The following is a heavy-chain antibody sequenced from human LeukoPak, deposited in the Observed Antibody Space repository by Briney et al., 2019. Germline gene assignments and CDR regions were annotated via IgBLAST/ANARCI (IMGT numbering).Heavy chain of an antibody. D-gene: IGHD6-13*01. Sequence: GGSLRLSCAASGFTFSNYWMSWVRQAPGKGLEGVANIKQDGSEKYYVDSVRGRFTISRDNAKNSLYLQMNSLRAEDTALYYCAKDLGPRIAAAGNDAFDIWGQGTMVTVSS. J-gene: IGHJ3*02. CDR1: GFTFSNYW. CDR3: AKDLGPRIAAAGNDAFDI. V-gene: IGHV3-7*03. CDR2: IKQDGSEK.